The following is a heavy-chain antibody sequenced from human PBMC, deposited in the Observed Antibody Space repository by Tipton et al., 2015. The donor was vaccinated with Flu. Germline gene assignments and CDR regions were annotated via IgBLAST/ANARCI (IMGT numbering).Heavy chain of an antibody. CDR1: GGSFSSSTYY. CDR2: IYYSGST. CDR3: AYSSSWAQKIGGYDY. Sequence: TLSLTCTVSGGSFSSSTYYWGWIRQPPGKGLEWIGSIYYSGSTYYNPSLKSRVTISVDTSKNHFSLKLSSVTAADTAVYYCAYSSSWAQKIGGYDYWGQGTLVTVSS. D-gene: IGHD6-13*01. V-gene: IGHV4-39*01. J-gene: IGHJ4*02.